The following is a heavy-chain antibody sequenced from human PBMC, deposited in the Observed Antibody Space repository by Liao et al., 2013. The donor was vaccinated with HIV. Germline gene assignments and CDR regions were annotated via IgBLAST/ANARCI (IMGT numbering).Heavy chain of an antibody. D-gene: IGHD7-27*01. J-gene: IGHJ5*02. V-gene: IGHV4-39*07. CDR3: AREQLGKGWFDP. CDR1: GGSISSSSYY. CDR2: IYYSGST. Sequence: QLQLQESGPGLVKPSETLSLTCTVSGGSISSSSYYWGWIRQPPGKGLEWIGSIYYSGSTYYNPSLKSRVTISVDTSKNQFSLKLSSVTAADTAVYYCAREQLGKGWFDPWGQGTLVTVSS.